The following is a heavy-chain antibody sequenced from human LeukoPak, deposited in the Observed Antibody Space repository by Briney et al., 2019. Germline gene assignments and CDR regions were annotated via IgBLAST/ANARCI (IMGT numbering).Heavy chain of an antibody. Sequence: SETLSLTRTVSGGSISSSSYYWGWIRQPPGKGLEWIGSIYYSGSTYYNPSLKSRVTISVDKSKNQFSLNVSSVTAADTSVYYYARRRRIYGDYFVRAFDIWGQGTMVTVSS. V-gene: IGHV4-39*07. CDR2: IYYSGST. CDR3: ARRRRIYGDYFVRAFDI. CDR1: GGSISSSSYY. J-gene: IGHJ3*02. D-gene: IGHD4-17*01.